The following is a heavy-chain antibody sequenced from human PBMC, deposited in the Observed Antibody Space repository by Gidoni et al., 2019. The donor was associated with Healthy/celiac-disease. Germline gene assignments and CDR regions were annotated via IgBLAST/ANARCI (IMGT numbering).Heavy chain of an antibody. CDR2: IIPIFGTA. Sequence: QVQLVQSGAEVKKPGSSVTVSCQAYGGTFSSYAISWVRQAPGQGIEWMGGIIPIFGTANYAQKFQGRVTSTADESTSTAYMELSSLRSEDTAVYYCAREGYCSGGSCYPAYGMDVWGQGTTVTVSS. V-gene: IGHV1-69*01. J-gene: IGHJ6*02. D-gene: IGHD2-15*01. CDR3: AREGYCSGGSCYPAYGMDV. CDR1: GGTFSSYA.